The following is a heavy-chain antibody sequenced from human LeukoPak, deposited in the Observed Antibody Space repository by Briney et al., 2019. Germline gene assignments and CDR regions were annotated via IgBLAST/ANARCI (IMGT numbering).Heavy chain of an antibody. CDR1: GGSLSSYY. V-gene: IGHV4-59*01. J-gene: IGHJ4*02. D-gene: IGHD4-17*01. Sequence: SETLSLTCTVSGGSLSSYYWSWIRQPPGKGLEWIGYIYYSGSTNYNPSLKSRVTISVDTSKNQFSLKLSTVTAEDTAVYYCARAPTVTTFHFDYWGQGTLVTVSS. CDR3: ARAPTVTTFHFDY. CDR2: IYYSGST.